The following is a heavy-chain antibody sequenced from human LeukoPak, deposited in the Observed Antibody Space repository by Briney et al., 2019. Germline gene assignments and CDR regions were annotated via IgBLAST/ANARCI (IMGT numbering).Heavy chain of an antibody. D-gene: IGHD6-19*01. J-gene: IGHJ5*02. Sequence: ASVKVSCKASGYTFTGYYMHWVRQAPGQGLEWMGWINPDSGGTNYAQKFQGRVTMTRDTSISTAYMELSRLRSDDTAVYYCARVHCSGPYNWFDPWGQGTLVTVSS. CDR1: GYTFTGYY. V-gene: IGHV1-2*02. CDR2: INPDSGGT. CDR3: ARVHCSGPYNWFDP.